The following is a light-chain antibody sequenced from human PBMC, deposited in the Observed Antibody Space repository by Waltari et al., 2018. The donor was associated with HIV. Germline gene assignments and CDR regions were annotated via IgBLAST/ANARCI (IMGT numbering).Light chain of an antibody. CDR3: TSYEGKNNLV. Sequence: QSALTQPPSASGSRGQSVTISCTGTSTDVPTYNYVSWYQQHPGEAPKILIYEVNKRPSGVPDRFSGSKSGNTASLTVSGLQADDEADYYCTSYEGKNNLVFGGGTKLTVL. CDR1: STDVPTYNY. V-gene: IGLV2-8*01. CDR2: EVN. J-gene: IGLJ2*01.